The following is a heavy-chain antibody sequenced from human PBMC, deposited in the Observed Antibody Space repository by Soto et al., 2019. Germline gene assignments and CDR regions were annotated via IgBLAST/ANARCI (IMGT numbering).Heavy chain of an antibody. D-gene: IGHD3-16*02. CDR3: ARFTFGGVIAPSAYGMDV. CDR2: IIPIFGTA. J-gene: IGHJ6*02. V-gene: IGHV1-69*13. CDR1: GGTFSSYA. Sequence: ASVKVSCKASGGTFSSYAISWVRQAPGQGLEWMGGIIPIFGTANYAQKFQGRVTITADESTSTAYMELSSLRSEDTAVYYCARFTFGGVIAPSAYGMDVWGQGTTVTVS.